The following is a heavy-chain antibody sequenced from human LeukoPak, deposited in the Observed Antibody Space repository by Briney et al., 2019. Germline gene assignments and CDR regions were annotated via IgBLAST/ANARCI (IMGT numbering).Heavy chain of an antibody. CDR3: ARSNYDILTGYYYNWFDP. D-gene: IGHD3-9*01. J-gene: IGHJ5*02. Sequence: GGSLRLSCAASGFTFSSYWMHWVRHAPGKGLVWVSRINSDGSSTSYADSVKGRFTISRDNAKNTLYLQMNSLRAEDTAVYYCARSNYDILTGYYYNWFDPWGQGTLVTVSS. V-gene: IGHV3-74*01. CDR2: INSDGSST. CDR1: GFTFSSYW.